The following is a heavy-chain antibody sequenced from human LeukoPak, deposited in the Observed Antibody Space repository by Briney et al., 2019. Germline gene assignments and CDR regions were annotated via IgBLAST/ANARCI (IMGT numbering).Heavy chain of an antibody. V-gene: IGHV4-34*01. CDR2: INHSGST. CDR3: ARRPSIWGSYRYYFDY. Sequence: SETLSLTCVAYGGSFSGYYWSWIRQPPRKGLEWIGEINHSGSTNYNPPLKSRVTISVDTSKNQFSLKLSSVTAADTAVYYCARRPSIWGSYRYYFDYWGQGTLVTVSS. J-gene: IGHJ4*02. D-gene: IGHD3-16*02. CDR1: GGSFSGYY.